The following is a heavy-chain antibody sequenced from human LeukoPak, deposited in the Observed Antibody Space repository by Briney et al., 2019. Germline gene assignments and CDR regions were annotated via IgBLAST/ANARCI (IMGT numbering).Heavy chain of an antibody. D-gene: IGHD1-14*01. J-gene: IGHJ5*02. V-gene: IGHV1-69*01. CDR1: GGTFSSYA. CDR2: IIPIFGTA. Sequence: GSSVKVSCKASGGTFSSYAISWVRQAPGQGLEWMGGIIPIFGTANYAQKFQGRVTITADESTSTAYMELGSLRSEDTAVYYCARGDPEQVGQPDNWFDPWGQGTLVTVSS. CDR3: ARGDPEQVGQPDNWFDP.